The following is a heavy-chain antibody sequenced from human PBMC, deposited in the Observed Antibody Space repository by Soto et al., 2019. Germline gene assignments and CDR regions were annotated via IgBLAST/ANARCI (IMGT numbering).Heavy chain of an antibody. Sequence: ASVKVSCKASGYTFTSYSMHWVRQAPGQRLEWMGWINAGNGNTKYSQKFQGRVTITRDTSASTAYMELSSLRSEDTAVYYCAIGMYYDFWSGYSSLAQNYCYYGMDVWGQGTTVTVSS. J-gene: IGHJ6*02. CDR3: AIGMYYDFWSGYSSLAQNYCYYGMDV. CDR1: GYTFTSYS. D-gene: IGHD3-3*01. CDR2: INAGNGNT. V-gene: IGHV1-3*01.